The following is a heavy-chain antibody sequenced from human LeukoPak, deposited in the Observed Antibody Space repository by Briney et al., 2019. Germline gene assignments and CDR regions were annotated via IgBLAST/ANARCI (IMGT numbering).Heavy chain of an antibody. CDR3: ARDWGGIAAAGIDDY. V-gene: IGHV1-2*05. J-gene: IGHJ4*02. CDR1: GYTFTGYY. Sequence: ASVKVSCKASGYTFTGYYMHWVRQAPGQGLEWMGRINPNSGGTNYAQKFQGRVTMTRDTSISTAYMELSRLRSDDTDVYYCARDWGGIAAAGIDDYWGQGTLVTVSS. CDR2: INPNSGGT. D-gene: IGHD6-13*01.